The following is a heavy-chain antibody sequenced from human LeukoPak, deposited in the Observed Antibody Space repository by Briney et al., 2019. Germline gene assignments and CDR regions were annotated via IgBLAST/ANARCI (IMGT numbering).Heavy chain of an antibody. J-gene: IGHJ4*02. Sequence: GGSLRLSCAASGFTFSSYAMSWVRQAPGKGLEWVSTITGGSGYTYYADSVKGRFTISRDNSKNTLYLQVNSLRAEDTAVYYCAKDNGETYSKNFDYRGQGTLVTVSS. V-gene: IGHV3-23*01. D-gene: IGHD2-15*01. CDR2: ITGGSGYT. CDR1: GFTFSSYA. CDR3: AKDNGETYSKNFDY.